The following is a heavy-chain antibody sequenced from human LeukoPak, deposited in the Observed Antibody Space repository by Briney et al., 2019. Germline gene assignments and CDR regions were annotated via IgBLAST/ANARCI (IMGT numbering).Heavy chain of an antibody. CDR1: GFTFSSYW. V-gene: IGHV3-7*01. CDR3: ARDRDYGQQRDY. D-gene: IGHD4/OR15-4a*01. CDR2: IKQDGSEK. Sequence: GGSLRLSCAASGFTFSSYWMSWVRQAPGKGLEWAANIKQDGSEKNYVDSVKGRFTISRDNAKNSLYLQMNSLRAEDTAVYYCARDRDYGQQRDYWGQGTLVTVSS. J-gene: IGHJ4*02.